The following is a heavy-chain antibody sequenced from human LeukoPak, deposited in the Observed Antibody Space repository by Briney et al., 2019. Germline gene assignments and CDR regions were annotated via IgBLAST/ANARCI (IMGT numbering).Heavy chain of an antibody. V-gene: IGHV1-18*04. CDR3: ARDMTYSYEDGFDY. Sequence: GASVKVSCKASGYTFTDYYMHWVRQAPGQGLEWMGWISAYNGNTNYAQKLQGRVTMTTDTSTSTAYMELRSLRSDDTALYYCARDMTYSYEDGFDYWGQGTLVTVSS. CDR2: ISAYNGNT. D-gene: IGHD5-18*01. CDR1: GYTFTDYY. J-gene: IGHJ4*02.